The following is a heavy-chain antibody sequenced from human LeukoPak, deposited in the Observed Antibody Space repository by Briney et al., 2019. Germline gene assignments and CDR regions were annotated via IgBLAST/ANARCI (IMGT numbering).Heavy chain of an antibody. CDR1: GFTFSSYS. D-gene: IGHD6-13*01. Sequence: GGSLRLSCAASGFTFSSYSMNWVRQAPGRGLEWVSSISSSSSYIYYADSVKGRFTISRDNAKNSLYLQMNSLRAEDTAVYYCATGYSSSWYLDYFDYWRQGTLVTVSS. J-gene: IGHJ4*02. CDR2: ISSSSSYI. V-gene: IGHV3-21*01. CDR3: ATGYSSSWYLDYFDY.